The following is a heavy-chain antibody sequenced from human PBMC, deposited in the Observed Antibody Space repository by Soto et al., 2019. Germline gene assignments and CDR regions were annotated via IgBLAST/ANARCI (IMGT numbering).Heavy chain of an antibody. CDR3: ARHTWSSGSPAAFDY. V-gene: IGHV5-51*01. D-gene: IGHD1-26*01. CDR2: IYPGDSDT. Sequence: GESLKISCKGSGYSFTSYWIGWARQMPEKGLEWMGIIYPGDSDTRYSPSFQGQVTISADRSISTAYLQWGSLKASDTAMYYCARHTWSSGSPAAFDYWGQGTQVTVSS. J-gene: IGHJ4*02. CDR1: GYSFTSYW.